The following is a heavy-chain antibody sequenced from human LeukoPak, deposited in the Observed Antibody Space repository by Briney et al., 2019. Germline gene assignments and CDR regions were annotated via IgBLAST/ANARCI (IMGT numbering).Heavy chain of an antibody. CDR3: AKDRWNYYDSSGFDY. CDR2: ISGSGGST. CDR1: GFTFSSYA. D-gene: IGHD3-22*01. V-gene: IGHV3-23*01. J-gene: IGHJ4*02. Sequence: GGSLRLSCAASGFTFSSYAMSWVRQAPGKGLEWVSAISGSGGSTYYADSVKGRFTISRDNSKNTLYLQMNSLRAEDTAVYYCAKDRWNYYDSSGFDYWGQGTLVTVSS.